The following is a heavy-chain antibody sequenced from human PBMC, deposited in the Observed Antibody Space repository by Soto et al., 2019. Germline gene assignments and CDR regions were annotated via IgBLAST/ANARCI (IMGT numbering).Heavy chain of an antibody. CDR2: ISYTGRT. V-gene: IGHV4-61*03. Sequence: SETLSLTSIVSGDSFTRGSYYWSGLRQPPGKGLSWIGYISYTGRTKYNPSLQSRVTISVDTSKNDFSLNLSSVTAADTAVYFCAREWGLLPYYVMNVWGHGTAVTVSS. CDR3: AREWGLLPYYVMNV. J-gene: IGHJ6*02. D-gene: IGHD7-27*01. CDR1: GDSFTRGSYY.